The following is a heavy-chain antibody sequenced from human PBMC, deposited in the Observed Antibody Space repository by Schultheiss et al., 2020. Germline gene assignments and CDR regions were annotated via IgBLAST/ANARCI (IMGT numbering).Heavy chain of an antibody. CDR1: GGSFSGYY. CDR3: ARDWSPYYDSSEYYYYGMDV. Sequence: SETLSLTCAVYGGSFSGYYWSWIRQPPGKGLEWIGYIYYSGSTYYNPSLTSRVTISVDTSKNQFSLKLSSVTAADTAVYYCARDWSPYYDSSEYYYYGMDVWGKGTSVTVS. J-gene: IGHJ6*04. D-gene: IGHD3-22*01. CDR2: IYYSGST. V-gene: IGHV4-34*09.